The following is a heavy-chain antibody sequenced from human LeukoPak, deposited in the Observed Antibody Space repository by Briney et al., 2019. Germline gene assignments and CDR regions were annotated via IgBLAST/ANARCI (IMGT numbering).Heavy chain of an antibody. Sequence: GGPLRLPCAASGFTFSIYAMHWVPQPPGKGREGVAVISYDGSNKYYADSVKGRFTISRDNSKNTLYLQMNSLRAEDTAVYDCARDRGYRNWFDPWGQGTLVTVSS. CDR2: ISYDGSNK. D-gene: IGHD3-16*02. V-gene: IGHV3-30-3*01. CDR1: GFTFSIYA. CDR3: ARDRGYRNWFDP. J-gene: IGHJ5*02.